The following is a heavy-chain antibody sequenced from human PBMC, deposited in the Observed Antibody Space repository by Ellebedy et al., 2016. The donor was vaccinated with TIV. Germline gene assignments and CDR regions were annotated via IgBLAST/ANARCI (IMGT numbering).Heavy chain of an antibody. CDR2: IFSNEEK. Sequence: SGPTLVKPKETLTLTCTVSGFSLTNIIMGVSWIRQPPGKALEWLAHIFSNEEKSYSTSLEARLRISKDHAKSQVVLTVANMDPVDTATYYCVRALKYCGGDCTYKFDVWGQGALVTVSS. J-gene: IGHJ4*02. CDR1: GFSLTNIIMG. D-gene: IGHD2-21*02. V-gene: IGHV2-26*01. CDR3: VRALKYCGGDCTYKFDV.